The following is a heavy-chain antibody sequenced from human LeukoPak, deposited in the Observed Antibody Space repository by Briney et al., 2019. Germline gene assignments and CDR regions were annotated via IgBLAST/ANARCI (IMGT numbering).Heavy chain of an antibody. CDR2: IIPIFGTA. J-gene: IGHJ3*02. V-gene: IGHV1-69*06. D-gene: IGHD3-22*01. CDR1: GGTFSSYA. Sequence: GASVKVSCKASGGTFSSYAISWVRQAPGQGLEWMGGIIPIFGTANYAQKFQGRVTITADKSTNTAYMELSSLRSEDTAVYYCARVTGEDYCDSSGYQAHAFDIRGQGTMVTVSS. CDR3: ARVTGEDYCDSSGYQAHAFDI.